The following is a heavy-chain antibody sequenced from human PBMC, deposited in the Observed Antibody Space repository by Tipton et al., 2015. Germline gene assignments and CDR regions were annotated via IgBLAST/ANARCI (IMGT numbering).Heavy chain of an antibody. D-gene: IGHD4-17*01. CDR2: ISAYNGNT. V-gene: IGHV1-18*04. CDR1: GYNVKNYG. CDR3: ARGDGDYVLGWFDP. Sequence: QSGAEVKKPGASVKVSCEASGYNVKNYGISWVRQAPGQGLEWMGWISAYNGNTNYAQKLQGRVTMSTDTSTTTAYMELRSLRSDDTAVYYCARGDGDYVLGWFDPWGQGTLVTVSS. J-gene: IGHJ5*02.